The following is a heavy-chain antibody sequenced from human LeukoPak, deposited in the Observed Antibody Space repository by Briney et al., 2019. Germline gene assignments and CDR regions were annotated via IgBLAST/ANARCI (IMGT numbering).Heavy chain of an antibody. D-gene: IGHD6-19*01. Sequence: GASVKVSCKASGYTFTSYGISWVRQTPGQGLEWMGWISAYNGNTNYAQKLQGRVTMTTDTSTSTAYMELRSLRSDDTAVYYCARAPGPVAGTSDRWFDPWGQGTLVTVS. V-gene: IGHV1-18*01. CDR2: ISAYNGNT. J-gene: IGHJ5*02. CDR3: ARAPGPVAGTSDRWFDP. CDR1: GYTFTSYG.